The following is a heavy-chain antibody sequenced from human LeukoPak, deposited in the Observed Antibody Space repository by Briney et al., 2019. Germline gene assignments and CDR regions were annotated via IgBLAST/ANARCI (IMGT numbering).Heavy chain of an antibody. J-gene: IGHJ4*02. CDR2: IYSGGST. D-gene: IGHD7-27*01. V-gene: IGHV3-66*01. Sequence: GGSLRLSCAASGFTVSSNYMSWVRQAPGKGLEWVSIIYSGGSTYYADSVKGRFTISRDNSKNTLYLQLNSLRAEDTAVYYCARDPGGNWGYWGQGTLVTVSS. CDR3: ARDPGGNWGY. CDR1: GFTVSSNY.